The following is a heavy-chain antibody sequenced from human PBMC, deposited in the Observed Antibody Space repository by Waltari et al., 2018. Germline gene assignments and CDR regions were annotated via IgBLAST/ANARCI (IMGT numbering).Heavy chain of an antibody. CDR1: GFRFSPSG. V-gene: IGHV3-23*04. Sequence: EANLAESGGGLVKPGGSLRLSCTAAGFRFSPSGLSWVRQAPGKGLEWVSAISGSGADTFYADSVKDRFVISRDNSKNTVFLEMNSLRAEDTALYYCAKDPPGSYYEGFDEWGQGTMVTVSS. CDR3: AKDPPGSYYEGFDE. CDR2: ISGSGADT. D-gene: IGHD1-26*01. J-gene: IGHJ3*01.